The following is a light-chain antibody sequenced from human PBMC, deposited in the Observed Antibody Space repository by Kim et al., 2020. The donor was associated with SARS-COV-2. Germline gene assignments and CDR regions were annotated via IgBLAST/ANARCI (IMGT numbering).Light chain of an antibody. J-gene: IGLJ2*01. Sequence: SYELTQPPSVSVSPGQTASITCSGDKLGDKYACWYQQKPGQSPVLVIYQDSKRPSGIPERFSGSNSGNTATLTISGTQAMDEANYYCQAWDSSHVVFGGGNKLT. V-gene: IGLV3-1*01. CDR3: QAWDSSHVV. CDR1: KLGDKY. CDR2: QDS.